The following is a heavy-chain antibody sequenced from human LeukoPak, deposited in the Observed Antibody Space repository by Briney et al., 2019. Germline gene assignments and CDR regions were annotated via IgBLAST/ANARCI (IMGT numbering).Heavy chain of an antibody. Sequence: GGSLRLSCAASGFTFSSYGMHWVRQAPGKGLEWVSYISSSGSTIYYADSVKGRFTISRDNAKNSLYLQMNSLRAEDTAVYYCARDRFDYYDSSGRFDYWGQGTLVTVSS. D-gene: IGHD3-22*01. CDR3: ARDRFDYYDSSGRFDY. CDR2: ISSSGSTI. V-gene: IGHV3-48*04. CDR1: GFTFSSYG. J-gene: IGHJ4*02.